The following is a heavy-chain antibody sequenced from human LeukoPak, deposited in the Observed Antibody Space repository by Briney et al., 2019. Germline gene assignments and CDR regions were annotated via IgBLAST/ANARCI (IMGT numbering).Heavy chain of an antibody. D-gene: IGHD3-22*01. J-gene: IGHJ4*02. V-gene: IGHV3-7*01. Sequence: SGGSLRLSCAASGFTLSSYWMRWVRQAPGKGLEWVANIKQEGSEKYDVDSVKGRFTISRDNAKNSLYLQMNSLRAEDTAVYYCARVLPTYYYDSSGYYWGQGTLVTVSS. CDR3: ARVLPTYYYDSSGYY. CDR2: IKQEGSEK. CDR1: GFTLSSYW.